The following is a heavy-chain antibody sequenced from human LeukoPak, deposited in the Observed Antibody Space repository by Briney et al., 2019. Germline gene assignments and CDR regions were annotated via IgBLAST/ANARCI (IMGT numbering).Heavy chain of an antibody. J-gene: IGHJ4*02. Sequence: GGSLRLSCAASGFTFSSYTMNWVRQAPGKGLEWVSHISGRSSTRYYADSVKGRFTISRDNAKNSLSLQMNSLRSDDTAVYYCARDYYDSSGYRDYWGQGTLVTVSS. CDR2: ISGRSSTR. CDR3: ARDYYDSSGYRDY. D-gene: IGHD3-22*01. CDR1: GFTFSSYT. V-gene: IGHV3-48*01.